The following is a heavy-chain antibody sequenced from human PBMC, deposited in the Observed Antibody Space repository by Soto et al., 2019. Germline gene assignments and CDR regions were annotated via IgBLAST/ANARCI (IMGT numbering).Heavy chain of an antibody. D-gene: IGHD3-22*01. Sequence: GESLKISCKGSGYSFTSYWISWVRQMPGKGLEWMGRIDPSDSYTNYSPSFQGHVTISADKSISTAYLQWSSLKASDTAMYYCAQDTYYHDTSGYYVFAYWGQGTLVTVSS. J-gene: IGHJ4*02. CDR1: GYSFTSYW. CDR2: IDPSDSYT. CDR3: AQDTYYHDTSGYYVFAY. V-gene: IGHV5-10-1*01.